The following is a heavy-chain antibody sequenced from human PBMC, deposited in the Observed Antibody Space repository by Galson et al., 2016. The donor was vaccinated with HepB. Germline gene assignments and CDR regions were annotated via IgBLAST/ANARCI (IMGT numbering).Heavy chain of an antibody. D-gene: IGHD2-2*01. CDR2: VFYDDSRK. J-gene: IGHJ2*01. Sequence: SLRLSCAASGFLFSDYGMHWVRQAPGKGLEWVAVVFYDDSRKYYADFVKGRFSISRDNSKSSLYLDTSSLRAEDTAVYYCVRDISSSHFDLWGRGTLVTVTS. CDR1: GFLFSDYG. CDR3: VRDISSSHFDL. V-gene: IGHV3-33*01.